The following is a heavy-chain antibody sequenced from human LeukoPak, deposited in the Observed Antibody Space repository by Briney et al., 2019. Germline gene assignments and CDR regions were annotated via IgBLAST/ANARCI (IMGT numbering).Heavy chain of an antibody. CDR1: EFTLSSYD. J-gene: IGHJ6*03. Sequence: PGGSLRLSCAVSEFTLSSYDMHWVRQAPGKGLEWVAVLSYDGSNKYYADSVKGRFTISRDNSKKMLYLQMNSLRAEDTAVYYCAKGIRRLVGTIPGLRRDHYMDVWGKGTTVTVSS. CDR3: AKGIRRLVGTIPGLRRDHYMDV. CDR2: LSYDGSNK. V-gene: IGHV3-30*18. D-gene: IGHD1-26*01.